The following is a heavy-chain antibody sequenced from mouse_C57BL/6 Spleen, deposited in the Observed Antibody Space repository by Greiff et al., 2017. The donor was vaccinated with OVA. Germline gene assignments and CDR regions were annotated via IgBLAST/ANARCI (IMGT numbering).Heavy chain of an antibody. CDR3: ARYDYSKRYVDV. V-gene: IGHV1-69*01. J-gene: IGHJ1*03. D-gene: IGHD2-5*01. CDR2: IDPSDSYT. CDR1: GYTFTSYW. Sequence: QVQLQQSGAELVMPGASVKLSCKASGYTFTSYWMHWVKQRPGQGLEWIGEIDPSDSYTNYNQKFKGKSTLTVDKSSSTAYMQLSSLTSEDSAVYDCARYDYSKRYVDVWGTGTTVTVS.